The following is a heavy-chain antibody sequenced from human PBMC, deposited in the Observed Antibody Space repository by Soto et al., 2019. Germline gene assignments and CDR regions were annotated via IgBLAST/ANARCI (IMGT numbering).Heavy chain of an antibody. CDR2: IRSSSDGGTT. D-gene: IGHD3-3*01. CDR1: GFTFANAW. V-gene: IGHV3-15*07. J-gene: IGHJ4*02. Sequence: EVHLVESGGGVVTPGGSLTLSCAASGFTFANAWMTWVRQAPGKGLEWVGRIRSSSDGGTTDYAAPVKGRFTFSRDDSKNTLFLHMNSLKTEDTAVYYCTTSIFGVVTAHWGQGTLVTVS. CDR3: TTSIFGVVTAH.